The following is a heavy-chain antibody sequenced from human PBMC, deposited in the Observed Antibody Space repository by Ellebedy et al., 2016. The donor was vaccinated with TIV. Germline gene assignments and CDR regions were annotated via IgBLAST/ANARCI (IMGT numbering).Heavy chain of an antibody. CDR1: IPSFSGYH. CDR3: AKGSMVRGLAG. Sequence: SETLSLTXDVDIPSFSGYHWAWIRQPPGKGLEWIGDVHHRGGTRYISSLKGRVTISLDASRKEFSLYITSLTAADTALYFCAKGSMVRGLAGWGQGTLVTVSS. CDR2: VHHRGGT. J-gene: IGHJ4*02. V-gene: IGHV4-34*01. D-gene: IGHD3-10*01.